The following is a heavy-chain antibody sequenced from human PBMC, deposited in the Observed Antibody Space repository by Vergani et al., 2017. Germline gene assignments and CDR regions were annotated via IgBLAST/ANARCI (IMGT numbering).Heavy chain of an antibody. CDR3: ARWSSGYGDY. J-gene: IGHJ4*02. V-gene: IGHV4-34*01. CDR2: INHSGST. D-gene: IGHD5-12*01. CDR1: GGSFSGYY. Sequence: QVQLQQWGAGLLKPSETLSLTCAVYGGSFSGYYRSWIRQPPGKGLEWIGEINHSGSTNYNPSLKSRVTISVDTSKNQFSLKLSSVTAADTAVYYCARWSSGYGDYWGQGTLVTVSS.